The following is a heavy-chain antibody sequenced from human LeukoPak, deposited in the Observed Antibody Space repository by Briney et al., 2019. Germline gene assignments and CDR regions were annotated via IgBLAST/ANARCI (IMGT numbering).Heavy chain of an antibody. D-gene: IGHD1-26*01. Sequence: ASVKVSCKASGYTFTSYGVTWVRQPPGQGLEWMGWISAYNGNTNYAQKLQGRVTMTTDTSTSTAYMQLGRLRSDDTAVYYCARDDILGAAPDYWGQGTRVTVSS. V-gene: IGHV1-18*01. CDR3: ARDDILGAAPDY. CDR1: GYTFTSYG. CDR2: ISAYNGNT. J-gene: IGHJ4*02.